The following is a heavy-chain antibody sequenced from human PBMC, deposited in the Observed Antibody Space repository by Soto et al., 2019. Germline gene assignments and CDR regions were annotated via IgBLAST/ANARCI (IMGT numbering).Heavy chain of an antibody. CDR2: ISGSGGST. CDR1: GFTFTNYP. Sequence: EVQVLDSGGGWVQPGGSLRLSCAASGFTFTNYPMAWVRQAPAKGLEWVSTISGSGGSTFYADSVKGRFTISRDNSKNTVYLQMNSLRVEDTAVYYCAKRPLKFEGSYFDYWGQGNLVTVSS. V-gene: IGHV3-23*01. J-gene: IGHJ4*02. D-gene: IGHD3-10*01. CDR3: AKRPLKFEGSYFDY.